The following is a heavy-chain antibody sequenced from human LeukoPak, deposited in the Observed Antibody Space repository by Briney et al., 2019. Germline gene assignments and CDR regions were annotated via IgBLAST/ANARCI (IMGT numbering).Heavy chain of an antibody. V-gene: IGHV3-11*04. D-gene: IGHD1-26*01. CDR2: ITNTGHAI. CDR1: GFTFSDFY. Sequence: KPGGSLRLACVASGFTFSDFYMSWIRQAPGKGPEWISYITNTGHAIHYADSVKGRFTISRDNAQNSLYLQMDSLRVEDTAVYYCARDPYSGNYGAYYYYYMDVWGKGTTVTISS. J-gene: IGHJ6*03. CDR3: ARDPYSGNYGAYYYYYMDV.